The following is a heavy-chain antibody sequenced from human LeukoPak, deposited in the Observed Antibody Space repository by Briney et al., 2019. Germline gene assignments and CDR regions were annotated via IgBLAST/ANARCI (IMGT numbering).Heavy chain of an antibody. CDR2: IDHSGTT. CDR1: GGSIRSTTHY. Sequence: SETLSLTCTVSGGSIRSTTHYWSWIRQPPGKGLEWIGNIDHSGTTNYNPSLRSRLTISVDTSKNQFSLKLSSVTAADTAVYYCATMKAVRVNDFWSGYPDYWGQGTLVTVSS. D-gene: IGHD3-3*01. V-gene: IGHV4-61*01. J-gene: IGHJ4*02. CDR3: ATMKAVRVNDFWSGYPDY.